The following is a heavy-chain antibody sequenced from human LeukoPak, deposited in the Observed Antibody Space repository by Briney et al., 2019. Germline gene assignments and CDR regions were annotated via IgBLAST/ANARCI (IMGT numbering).Heavy chain of an antibody. D-gene: IGHD2-15*01. V-gene: IGHV3-74*01. Sequence: GGSLRLSCAASGFTFSSYWMHWVRQAPGKGLVWVSRINSDGRSTTYADSVKGRFTISRDNSKNTLYLQMNSLRAEDTAVYYCAKANVVAAMADWFDPWGQGTLVTISS. CDR1: GFTFSSYW. CDR2: INSDGRST. CDR3: AKANVVAAMADWFDP. J-gene: IGHJ5*02.